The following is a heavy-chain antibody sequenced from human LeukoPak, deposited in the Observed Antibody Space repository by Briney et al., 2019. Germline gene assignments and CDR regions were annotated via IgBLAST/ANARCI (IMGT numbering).Heavy chain of an antibody. Sequence: PGGSLRLSCAASGFTFSSYWMHWVRQAPGKGLVWVSRINSDGSSTNYADFVKGRFTISRDNAKNTLYLQMNSLRAEDTAVYYCARKIIAVAGTGFYWGQGTLVTVSS. D-gene: IGHD6-19*01. CDR2: INSDGSST. V-gene: IGHV3-74*01. CDR3: ARKIIAVAGTGFY. CDR1: GFTFSSYW. J-gene: IGHJ4*02.